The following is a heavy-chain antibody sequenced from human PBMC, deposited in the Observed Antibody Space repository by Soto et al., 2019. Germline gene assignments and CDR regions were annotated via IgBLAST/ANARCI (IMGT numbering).Heavy chain of an antibody. CDR2: INAGNGNT. V-gene: IGHV1-3*01. J-gene: IGHJ3*02. Sequence: ASMKVSCKASGYTFTSYAMHWVRQAPGQRLEWMGWINAGNGNTKYSQKFQGRVTITRDTSASTAYMELSSLRSEDTAVYYCARDRGRITMVRGVIPDAFDIWGLGTMVTVSS. CDR1: GYTFTSYA. D-gene: IGHD3-10*01. CDR3: ARDRGRITMVRGVIPDAFDI.